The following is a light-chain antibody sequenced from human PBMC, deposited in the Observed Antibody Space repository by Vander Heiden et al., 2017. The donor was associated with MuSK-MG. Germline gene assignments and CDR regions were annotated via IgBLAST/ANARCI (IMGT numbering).Light chain of an antibody. CDR3: ETWDPNTQV. CDR1: SGHSTYI. Sequence: QPVVTQSSSASASLGSSVRLTCTLDSGHSTYIIPWHQQQPGKAPRFLMRLEGSGNYIKGSGVPDRFSGSSSGADRHLSISNLQFEDEADYYCETWDPNTQVFGTGTRVTVL. V-gene: IGLV4-60*02. J-gene: IGLJ1*01. CDR2: LEGSGNY.